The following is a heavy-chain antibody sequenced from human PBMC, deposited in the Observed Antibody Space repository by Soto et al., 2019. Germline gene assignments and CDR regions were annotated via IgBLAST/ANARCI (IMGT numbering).Heavy chain of an antibody. J-gene: IGHJ6*02. CDR2: INPNSGGT. V-gene: IGHV1-2*02. CDR1: GYTFTGYY. Sequence: ASVKVSCKASGYTFTGYYMHWVRQAPGQGLEWMGWINPNSGGTNYAQKFQGRVTMTRDTSISTAYMELSRLRSDDTAVYYCARVGXSGWYETTNYYYYGMDVWGQGTTVTVSS. CDR3: ARVGXSGWYETTNYYYYGMDV. D-gene: IGHD6-19*01.